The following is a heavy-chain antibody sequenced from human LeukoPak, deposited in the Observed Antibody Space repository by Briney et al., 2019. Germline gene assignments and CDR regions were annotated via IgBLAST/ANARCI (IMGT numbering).Heavy chain of an antibody. CDR3: ARATRGSGPYYGSGSFFFDY. CDR1: GFTFSSYD. D-gene: IGHD3-10*01. J-gene: IGHJ4*02. Sequence: GGSLRLSCAASGFTFSSYDMHWVRQATGKGLEWVSAIGTAGDTYYPGSVKGRFTISRENAKNSLYLQMNSLRAGDTAVYYCARATRGSGPYYGSGSFFFDYWGQGTLVTVSS. CDR2: IGTAGDT. V-gene: IGHV3-13*01.